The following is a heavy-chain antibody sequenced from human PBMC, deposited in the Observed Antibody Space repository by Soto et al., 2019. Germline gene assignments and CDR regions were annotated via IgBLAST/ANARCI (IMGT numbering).Heavy chain of an antibody. CDR2: ISGTGTRT. V-gene: IGHV3-23*01. J-gene: IGHJ6*02. D-gene: IGHD3-10*01. Sequence: VQLLESGGSLVQPGGSLRLSCAASGFTFSSYAITWVRQAPGKGLEWVSSISGTGTRTYYADSVKGRFTISREDSKTTVDLQMNSLRVEDTAVYYYAKDRGSGSYNYYNYYGMDVWGQGTTVTVSS. CDR3: AKDRGSGSYNYYNYYGMDV. CDR1: GFTFSSYA.